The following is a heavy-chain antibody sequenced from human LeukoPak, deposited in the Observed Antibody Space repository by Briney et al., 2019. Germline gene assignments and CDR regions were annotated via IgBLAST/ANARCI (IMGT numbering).Heavy chain of an antibody. CDR1: GGSISSSSYY. Sequence: TSETLSLTCTVSGGSISSSSYYWGWIRQPPGKGLEWIGSIYYSGSTYYNPSLKSRVTISVDTSKNQFSLKLSSVTAADTAVYYCARVPRYYDSSGHRRMWPYWGQGTLVTVSS. D-gene: IGHD3-22*01. V-gene: IGHV4-39*07. CDR2: IYYSGST. J-gene: IGHJ4*02. CDR3: ARVPRYYDSSGHRRMWPY.